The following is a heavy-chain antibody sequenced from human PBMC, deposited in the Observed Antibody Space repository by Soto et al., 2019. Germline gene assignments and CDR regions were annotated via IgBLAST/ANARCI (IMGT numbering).Heavy chain of an antibody. D-gene: IGHD6-6*01. V-gene: IGHV1-69*06. CDR3: AREGAARSYFDY. CDR1: GGTFSSYA. CDR2: IIPIFGTA. Sequence: GASVKVSCKASGGTFSSYAISWVRQAPGQGLEWMGGIIPIFGTANYAQKFQGRVTITADKSTSTAYMELSSLRSEDTAVYYCAREGAARSYFDYWGQGXLVTVYS. J-gene: IGHJ4*02.